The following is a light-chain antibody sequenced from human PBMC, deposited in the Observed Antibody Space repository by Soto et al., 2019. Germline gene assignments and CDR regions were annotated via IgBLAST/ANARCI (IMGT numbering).Light chain of an antibody. CDR2: EVS. CDR1: SSDVGGYKY. J-gene: IGLJ1*01. Sequence: QSVLTQPPSASGSPGQSVTISCTGTSSDVGGYKYVSWYQQHPGKVPKLMIYEVSKRPSGVPDRFSGSKSGNTASLTVSGLKAEDEADYYCSSYAGSNTDYVFGTGTKLTVL. V-gene: IGLV2-8*01. CDR3: SSYAGSNTDYV.